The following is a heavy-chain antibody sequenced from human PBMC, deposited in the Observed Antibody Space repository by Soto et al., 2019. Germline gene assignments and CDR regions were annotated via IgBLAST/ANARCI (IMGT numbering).Heavy chain of an antibody. CDR3: ARAVAGQVRSAWTWLDY. Sequence: QAQLVESGGGVVQPGRSLRLSCEASGFTFRDYAMHWVRQAPGKGLEWVAAIPSDGSAQHYADSVKGRFSISRDNSKNTLSLQMNSLRPEDAALYYCARAVAGQVRSAWTWLDYWGQGTLVTVSS. CDR1: GFTFRDYA. V-gene: IGHV3-30-3*01. D-gene: IGHD1-1*01. J-gene: IGHJ4*02. CDR2: IPSDGSAQ.